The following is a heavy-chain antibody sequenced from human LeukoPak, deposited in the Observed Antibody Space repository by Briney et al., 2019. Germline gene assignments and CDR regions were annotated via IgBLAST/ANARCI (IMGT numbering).Heavy chain of an antibody. CDR2: FSWDGGST. J-gene: IGHJ4*02. Sequence: GGSLRLSCAASGFTFDDYAMHWVRQAPGKGLEWVSLFSWDGGSTYYADSVKGRFTISRDNSKNSLYLQMNSLRAEDTALYYCAKDRLVKRDCSSTSCYNIDYWGQGTPVTVSS. D-gene: IGHD2-2*01. CDR3: AKDRLVKRDCSSTSCYNIDY. V-gene: IGHV3-43D*04. CDR1: GFTFDDYA.